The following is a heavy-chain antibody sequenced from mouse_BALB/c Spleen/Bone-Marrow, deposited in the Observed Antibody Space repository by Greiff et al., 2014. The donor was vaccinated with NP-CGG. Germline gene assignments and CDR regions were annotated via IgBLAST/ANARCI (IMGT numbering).Heavy chain of an antibody. CDR3: ANYYYGYYFDS. Sequence: SGAELVKPGASVKLSCTASGFNIKDTYMHWVKQRPEQGLEWIGRIDPANGNTKYDPKFQGKATITADTSSNTAYLQLSSLTSEDTAVCYCANYYYGYYFDSWGQGTTLTVSS. CDR1: GFNIKDTY. J-gene: IGHJ2*01. V-gene: IGHV14-3*02. CDR2: IDPANGNT. D-gene: IGHD1-1*01.